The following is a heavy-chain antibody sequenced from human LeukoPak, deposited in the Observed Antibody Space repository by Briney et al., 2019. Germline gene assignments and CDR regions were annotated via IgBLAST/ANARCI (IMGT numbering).Heavy chain of an antibody. J-gene: IGHJ6*02. Sequence: GGSLRLSCASGFTFSSYAMSWVRQAPGQGLEWVSAISGNGGSTYYADSVKGRFTISRDNSKNTLYLQMNSLRTEDTAVYYCAKDGGSGSRYDYGMDVWGQGTTVTVSS. V-gene: IGHV3-23*01. CDR3: AKDGGSGSRYDYGMDV. CDR1: GFTFSSYA. CDR2: ISGNGGST. D-gene: IGHD3-10*01.